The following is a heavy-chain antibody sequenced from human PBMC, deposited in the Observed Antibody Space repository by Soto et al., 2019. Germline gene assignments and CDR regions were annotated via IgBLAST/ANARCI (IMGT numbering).Heavy chain of an antibody. D-gene: IGHD2-21*02. V-gene: IGHV1-69*02. CDR2: IIPILGIA. CDR1: GGTFSSYT. Sequence: QVQLVQSGAEVKKPGSSVKVSCKASGGTFSSYTISWVRQAPGQGLEWMGRIIPILGIANYAQKFQGRVTITADKSTSTADMELSSLRSEDTAVYYCASMGEGYCGGDCYSDYWGQGTLVTVSS. CDR3: ASMGEGYCGGDCYSDY. J-gene: IGHJ4*02.